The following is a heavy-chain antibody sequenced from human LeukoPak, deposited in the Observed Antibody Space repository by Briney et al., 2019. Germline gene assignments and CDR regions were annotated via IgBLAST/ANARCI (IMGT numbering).Heavy chain of an antibody. CDR3: ARGHYGGNRYFDI. CDR1: GYTFRSYE. J-gene: IGHJ4*02. V-gene: IGHV1-8*01. D-gene: IGHD4-23*01. CDR2: IHPNSGKT. Sequence: ASVKVSCKASGYTFRSYEINWVRQAPGQGLEWVGWIHPNSGKTGYAQKFQGRVTMTRDTSTETAFMELSSLKFDDTAIFYCARGHYGGNRYFDIWGQGTLVTVSS.